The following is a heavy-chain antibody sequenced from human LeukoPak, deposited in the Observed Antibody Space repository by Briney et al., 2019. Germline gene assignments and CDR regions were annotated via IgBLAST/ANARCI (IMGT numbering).Heavy chain of an antibody. CDR2: IYYSGST. D-gene: IGHD3-22*01. CDR1: GGSISSYY. Sequence: PSETLSLTCTVSGGSISSYYWSWLRQPPGKGLEWVGYIYYSGSTNYNPSLKGRVTISVDKSKNQFSRTLSYVTAADTAVYYCARDSPYYDSSGYYSGYYYYMDVWGKGTTVTVSS. J-gene: IGHJ6*03. CDR3: ARDSPYYDSSGYYSGYYYYMDV. V-gene: IGHV4-59*01.